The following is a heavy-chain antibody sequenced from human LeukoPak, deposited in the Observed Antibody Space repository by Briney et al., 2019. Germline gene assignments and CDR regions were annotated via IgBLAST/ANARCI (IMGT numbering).Heavy chain of an antibody. D-gene: IGHD6-19*01. CDR3: ARAVWGQYVPGIAVAGSFDY. CDR2: INPNSGGT. J-gene: IGHJ4*02. V-gene: IGHV1-2*06. Sequence: ASVKVSCKASGGTFSSYAISWVRQAPGQGLEWMGRINPNSGGTNYAQKFQGRVTMTRDTSISTAYMELSRLRSDDTAVYYCARAVWGQYVPGIAVAGSFDYWGQGTLVTVSS. CDR1: GGTFSSYA.